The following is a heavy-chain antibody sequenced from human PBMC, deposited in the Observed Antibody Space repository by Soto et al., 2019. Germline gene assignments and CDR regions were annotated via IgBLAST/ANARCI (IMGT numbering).Heavy chain of an antibody. CDR2: ISGSGGST. J-gene: IGHJ4*02. CDR3: AKDRRGSTGTIPLDY. V-gene: IGHV3-23*01. D-gene: IGHD1-7*01. Sequence: GGSLRLSCAASGFTFSSYAMSWVRQAPGKGLEWVSAISGSGGSTYYADSVKGRFTISRDNSKNTLYLQMNSLRAEDTAVYYCAKDRRGSTGTIPLDYWGQGTLVTVSS. CDR1: GFTFSSYA.